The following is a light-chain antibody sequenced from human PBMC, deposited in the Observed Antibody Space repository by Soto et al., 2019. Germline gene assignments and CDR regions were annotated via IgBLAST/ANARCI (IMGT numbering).Light chain of an antibody. Sequence: DIVMTQSPDSLAVSLGERATINCKSSQSVLYNSNNKNYLDWYQQKHGQAPKLLIYWASTRESGVPDRFSGSGSATEFTLTISSLQAEDVAIYSCQQYYNGRTFGQGTRVE. CDR2: WAS. J-gene: IGKJ1*01. CDR1: QSVLYNSNNKNY. V-gene: IGKV4-1*01. CDR3: QQYYNGRT.